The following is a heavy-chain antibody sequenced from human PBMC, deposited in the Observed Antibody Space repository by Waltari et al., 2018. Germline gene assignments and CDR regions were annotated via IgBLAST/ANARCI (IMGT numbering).Heavy chain of an antibody. CDR1: GYTFTSYA. D-gene: IGHD2-15*01. J-gene: IGHJ3*02. CDR2: INAGNGNT. V-gene: IGHV1-3*01. Sequence: QVQLVQSGAEVKKPGASVKVSCKASGYTFTSYAMHWVRQAPGQRLEWMGWINAGNGNTKYSQKFQGRVTITRDTSASTAYMELSSLRSEDTAVYYCARDCSGGSCDDAFDIWGQGTMVIVSS. CDR3: ARDCSGGSCDDAFDI.